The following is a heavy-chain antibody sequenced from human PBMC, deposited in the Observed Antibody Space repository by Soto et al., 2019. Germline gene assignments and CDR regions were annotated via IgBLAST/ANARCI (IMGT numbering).Heavy chain of an antibody. V-gene: IGHV4-59*08. CDR1: GGSISSYY. Sequence: PSETLSLTCTVSGGSISSYYWSWIRQPPGKGLEWIGYIYYSGSTNYNPSLKSRVTISVDMSKNQFSLKLSSVTAADTAVYYCARKDRYSGYDTFDYWGQGTLVTVSS. D-gene: IGHD5-12*01. CDR3: ARKDRYSGYDTFDY. J-gene: IGHJ4*02. CDR2: IYYSGST.